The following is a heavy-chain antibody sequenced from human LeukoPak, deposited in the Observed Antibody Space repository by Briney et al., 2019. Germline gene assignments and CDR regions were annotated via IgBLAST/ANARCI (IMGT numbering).Heavy chain of an antibody. D-gene: IGHD6-13*01. Sequence: ASVKVSCKASGYTFTSYAMNWVRQAPGQGLEWMGWINTNTGNPTYAQGFTGRFVFSLDTSVSTAYLQISSLKAEDTAVYYCARGLYSNSWYVRAFDIWGQGTMVTVSS. J-gene: IGHJ3*02. CDR1: GYTFTSYA. CDR2: INTNTGNP. CDR3: ARGLYSNSWYVRAFDI. V-gene: IGHV7-4-1*02.